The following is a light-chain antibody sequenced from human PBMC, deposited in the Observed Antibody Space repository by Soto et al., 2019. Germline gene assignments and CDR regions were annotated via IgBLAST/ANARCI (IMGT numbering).Light chain of an antibody. CDR3: SSYTSASTVV. V-gene: IGLV2-14*03. CDR1: SSDVGGYNY. Sequence: QSALTQPASVSGSPGQSITISCTGSSSDVGGYNYVSWYQQHPGKAPKLMICDVTYRPSGVSNRFSGSKSGNTASLTISGLQAEDEADYYCSSYTSASTVVFGGGTKVTVL. J-gene: IGLJ2*01. CDR2: DVT.